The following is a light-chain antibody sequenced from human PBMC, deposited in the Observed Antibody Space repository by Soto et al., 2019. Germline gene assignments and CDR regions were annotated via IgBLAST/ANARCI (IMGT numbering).Light chain of an antibody. CDR3: QYSRHIPL. J-gene: IGKJ3*01. CDR2: XAF. Sequence: IQMTQSPSSLSASVGDRVTISCQASPHIGYYLTWYQHKPGKATKXLIYXAFNFETGVPSMFSGGGSGTHFSFTISGLQPDYVETYYCQYSRHIPLFGPGTKVDI. CDR1: PHIGYY. V-gene: IGKV1-33*01.